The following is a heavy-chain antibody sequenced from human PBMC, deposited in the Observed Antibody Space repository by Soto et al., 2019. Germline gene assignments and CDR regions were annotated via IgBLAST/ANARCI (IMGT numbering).Heavy chain of an antibody. CDR1: GFTFSSYA. Sequence: GGSLRLSCAASGFTFSSYAMNWVRQAPGKGLEWVSAISGSGCNTYYADSVKGRFTISRDNSKNTLYLQMNSLRAEDTAVYSCAKDRGAVATGDDYYYYMDVWGKGTTVTVSS. D-gene: IGHD6-19*01. CDR2: ISGSGCNT. J-gene: IGHJ6*03. V-gene: IGHV3-23*01. CDR3: AKDRGAVATGDDYYYYMDV.